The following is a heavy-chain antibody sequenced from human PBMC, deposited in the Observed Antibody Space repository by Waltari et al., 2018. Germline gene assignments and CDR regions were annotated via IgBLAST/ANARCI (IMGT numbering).Heavy chain of an antibody. CDR2: IFGRRRTT. V-gene: IGHV4-39*07. J-gene: IGHJ4*02. CDR3: ARVYSSGWWGTFDY. D-gene: IGHD6-13*01. Sequence: QVQLQESGPGLVKPSETLSLTCAVSGGFFSSYWWGWIRQPPGKGLEWIGSIFGRRRTTEYNPALKSRATSSRDTSKNHFSLRLNSVTAADTAVYYCARVYSSGWWGTFDYWGQGVLVTVSS. CDR1: GGFFSSYW.